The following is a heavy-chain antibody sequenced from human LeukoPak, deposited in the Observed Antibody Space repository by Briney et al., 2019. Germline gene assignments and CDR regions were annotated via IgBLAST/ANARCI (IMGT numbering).Heavy chain of an antibody. CDR1: GGTFSSYA. J-gene: IGHJ4*02. CDR2: IIPIFGTA. Sequence: SVKVSCKASGGTFSSYAISWVRQAPGQGLEWMGGIIPIFGTANYAQKFQGRVTITADESTSTAYMELSSLRSEDTAVYYCARGGDILTGYYDFDYWGQGTLVTVSS. V-gene: IGHV1-69*13. D-gene: IGHD3-9*01. CDR3: ARGGDILTGYYDFDY.